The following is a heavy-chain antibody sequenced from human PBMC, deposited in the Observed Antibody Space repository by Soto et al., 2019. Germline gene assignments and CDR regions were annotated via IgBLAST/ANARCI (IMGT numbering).Heavy chain of an antibody. CDR3: TTDSLRRWFGESGPNDY. D-gene: IGHD3-10*01. CDR1: GFTFSNAW. CDR2: IKSKTDGGTT. V-gene: IGHV3-15*07. J-gene: IGHJ4*02. Sequence: GGSLRLSCAASGFTFSNAWMNWVRQAPGKGLEWVGRIKSKTDGGTTDYAAPVKGRFTISRDDSKNTLYLQMNSLKTEDTAVYYCTTDSLRRWFGESGPNDYWGQGTLVTVSS.